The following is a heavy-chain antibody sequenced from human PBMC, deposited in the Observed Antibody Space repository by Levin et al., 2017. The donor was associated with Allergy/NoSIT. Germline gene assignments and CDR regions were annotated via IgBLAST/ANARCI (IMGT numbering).Heavy chain of an antibody. D-gene: IGHD6-13*01. CDR1: GFSLSTSGVG. J-gene: IGHJ3*02. CDR3: AHRGIRIAAAGTDAFDI. CDR2: IYWDDDK. V-gene: IGHV2-5*02. Sequence: TLSLTCTFSGFSLSTSGVGVGWIRQPPGKALEWLALIYWDDDKRYSPSLKSRLTITKDTSKNQVVLTMTNMDPVDTATYYCAHRGIRIAAAGTDAFDIWGQGTMVTVSS.